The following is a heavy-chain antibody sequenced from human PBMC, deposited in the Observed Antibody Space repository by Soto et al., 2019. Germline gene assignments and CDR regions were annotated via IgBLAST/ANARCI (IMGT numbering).Heavy chain of an antibody. V-gene: IGHV4-34*01. CDR2: INHSGST. CDR3: ARGTTVTTDYYYYYMDV. CDR1: GGSFSGYY. J-gene: IGHJ6*03. D-gene: IGHD4-17*01. Sequence: QVQLQQWGAGLLKPSETLSLTCAVYGGSFSGYYWSWIRQPPGKGLEWIGEINHSGSTNYNPSLKSRVTISVDTSTNQFSLKLSSVTAADTAVYYCARGTTVTTDYYYYYMDVWGKGTTVTVSS.